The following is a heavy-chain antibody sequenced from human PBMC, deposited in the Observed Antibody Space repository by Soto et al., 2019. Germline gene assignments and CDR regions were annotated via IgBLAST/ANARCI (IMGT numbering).Heavy chain of an antibody. CDR2: IYYSGST. Sequence: SETLSLTCTVSGGSISSYYWSWIRQPPGKGLEWIGYIYYSGSTNYNPSLKSRVTISVDTSKNQFSLKLSSVTAADTAVYYCARAGEAAAGRGGFDYWGQGTLVTVSS. V-gene: IGHV4-59*01. D-gene: IGHD6-13*01. CDR3: ARAGEAAAGRGGFDY. CDR1: GGSISSYY. J-gene: IGHJ4*02.